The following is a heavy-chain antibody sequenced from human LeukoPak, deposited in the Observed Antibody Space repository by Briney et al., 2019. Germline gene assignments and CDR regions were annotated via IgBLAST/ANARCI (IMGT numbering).Heavy chain of an antibody. J-gene: IGHJ5*02. Sequence: SETLSLTCTVSGGSISSGDYYWGWIRQPPGKGLEWIGSIYYSGSTYYNPSLKSRVTISVDTSKNQFSLKLSSVTAADTAVYYCARAVTTPWSWFDPWGQGTLVTVSS. V-gene: IGHV4-39*07. D-gene: IGHD4-17*01. CDR1: GGSISSGDYY. CDR3: ARAVTTPWSWFDP. CDR2: IYYSGST.